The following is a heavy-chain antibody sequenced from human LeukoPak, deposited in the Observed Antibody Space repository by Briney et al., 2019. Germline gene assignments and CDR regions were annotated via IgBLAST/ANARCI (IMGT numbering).Heavy chain of an antibody. J-gene: IGHJ4*02. CDR1: GYTFTSYY. CDR2: INPSGGST. D-gene: IGHD3-10*01. CDR3: ARDNVWFGETAPSHFDY. V-gene: IGHV1-46*01. Sequence: VASVKVSCTASGYTFTSYYMHWVRQAPGQGLEWMGVINPSGGSTSYAQKFQGRVTTTRDTSTSTVYMELSSLRSEDTAVYYCARDNVWFGETAPSHFDYWGQGTLVTVSS.